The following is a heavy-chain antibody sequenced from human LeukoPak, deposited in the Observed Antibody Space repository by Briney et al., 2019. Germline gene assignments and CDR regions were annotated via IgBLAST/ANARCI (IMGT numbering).Heavy chain of an antibody. D-gene: IGHD4-17*01. CDR3: ARQRAGFTVTTSDY. J-gene: IGHJ4*02. CDR2: ISSSSSTI. V-gene: IGHV3-48*01. CDR1: GFTVTSYS. Sequence: GGSLRLSCAASGFTVTSYSMNWVSQAPGKGLEWVSYISSSSSTIYYPYSVKGRLTMSRDNAKNSLDLKMYNPSAQDTAVYYCARQRAGFTVTTSDYWGQGTLVTVSS.